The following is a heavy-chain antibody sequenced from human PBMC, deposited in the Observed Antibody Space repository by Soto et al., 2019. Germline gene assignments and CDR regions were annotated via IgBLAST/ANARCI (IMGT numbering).Heavy chain of an antibody. Sequence: GESLKISCXGFGYTFTTFWISWVRQMPGKGLEWMGRIDPRDSYVNYSPSFQGHVTISLDKSISTAYLRWGSLKASDTVMYYCARLFCSTTTCDSWFDPWGQGTLVTVSS. CDR1: GYTFTTFW. D-gene: IGHD2-2*01. J-gene: IGHJ5*02. CDR3: ARLFCSTTTCDSWFDP. V-gene: IGHV5-10-1*01. CDR2: IDPRDSYV.